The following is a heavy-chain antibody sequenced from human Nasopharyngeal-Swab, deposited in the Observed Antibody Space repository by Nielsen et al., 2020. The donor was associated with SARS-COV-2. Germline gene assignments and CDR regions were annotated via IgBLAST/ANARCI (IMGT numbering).Heavy chain of an antibody. CDR2: FDPEDVET. D-gene: IGHD1-26*01. CDR1: GYTLTELS. Sequence: ASVKVSCKVSGYTLTELSMHWVRQAPGKGLEWMGGFDPEDVETIYAQKFQGRVTMTEDTSTDTAYMEPSSLRSEDTAVYYCATAFSYSGSYYPDYWGQGTLVTVSS. CDR3: ATAFSYSGSYYPDY. J-gene: IGHJ4*02. V-gene: IGHV1-24*01.